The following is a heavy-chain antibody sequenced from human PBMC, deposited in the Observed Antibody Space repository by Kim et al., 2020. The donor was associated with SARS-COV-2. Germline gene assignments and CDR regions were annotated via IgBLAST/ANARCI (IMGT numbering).Heavy chain of an antibody. CDR3: ARERGGYSDYVD. J-gene: IGHJ4*02. V-gene: IGHV1-69*13. D-gene: IGHD5-12*01. CDR2: IIPIFGTA. Sequence: SVKVSCKASGGTFSNYAINWVRQAPGQGLEWMGEIIPIFGTANYAQKFQGRVTITADESTSTAYMELSSLRSEDTAVYYCARERGGYSDYVDWGQGTLVTVSS. CDR1: GGTFSNYA.